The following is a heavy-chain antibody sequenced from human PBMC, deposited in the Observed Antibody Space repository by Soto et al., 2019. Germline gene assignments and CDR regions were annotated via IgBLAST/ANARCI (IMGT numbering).Heavy chain of an antibody. Sequence: EVQLVESGGGLVQPGGSLRLSCTASTFVVRDKYISWVRQAPGKGLEWVSVLYSGGSQYYADSVKGRFTISRDTSTNTLSLQMNSLRADDTAIYYCARDPGPRAAAIRGLGWFDPWGQGTLVTVSS. CDR3: ARDPGPRAAAIRGLGWFDP. J-gene: IGHJ5*02. D-gene: IGHD2-2*01. V-gene: IGHV3-53*01. CDR2: LYSGGSQ. CDR1: TFVVRDKY.